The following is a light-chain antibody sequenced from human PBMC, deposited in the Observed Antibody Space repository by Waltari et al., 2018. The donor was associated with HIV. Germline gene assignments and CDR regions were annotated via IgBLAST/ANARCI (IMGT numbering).Light chain of an antibody. CDR3: QQRSTWPYT. J-gene: IGKJ2*01. V-gene: IGKV3-11*01. Sequence: EIVLTQSPATLSLSPGERATLSCRASQSVSSYLAWYQQKPGQAPRLLNYDASNRATGIPARFSGSGSGTDFTLTISNLEPENFAVYYCQQRSTWPYTFGQGTKLEIK. CDR2: DAS. CDR1: QSVSSY.